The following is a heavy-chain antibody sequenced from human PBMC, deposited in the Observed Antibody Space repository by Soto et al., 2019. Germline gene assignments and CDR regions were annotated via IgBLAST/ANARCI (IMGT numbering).Heavy chain of an antibody. Sequence: PGGSLRLSCGAPGVTFKDYGMHWVRPAPGKGLEWVAVISYDGKQTYYADSVKGRFTISKDKSKRTLFLQMNSLRVDDTAVYYCARDGWGSNWYFDLWGRGTLVTVSS. CDR2: ISYDGKQT. CDR1: GVTFKDYG. CDR3: ARDGWGSNWYFDL. D-gene: IGHD3-16*01. V-gene: IGHV3-30*03. J-gene: IGHJ2*01.